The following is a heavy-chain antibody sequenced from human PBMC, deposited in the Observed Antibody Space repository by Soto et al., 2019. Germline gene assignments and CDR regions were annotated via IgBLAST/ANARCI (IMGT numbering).Heavy chain of an antibody. CDR3: ARGGAYSSTSLAS. CDR1: GFTFTSFW. Sequence: GGSLRLSCAASGFTFTSFWMHWVRQAPGKGLVWVSRINSDGSSTTYADSVKGRFTISRDNAKNTLYLQMNSLSAEDTAVYFCARGGAYSSTSLASWGQGT. CDR2: INSDGSST. V-gene: IGHV3-74*01. D-gene: IGHD6-13*01. J-gene: IGHJ5*01.